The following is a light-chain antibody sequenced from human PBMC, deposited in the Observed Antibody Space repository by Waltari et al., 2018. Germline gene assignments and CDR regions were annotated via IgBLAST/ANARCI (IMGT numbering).Light chain of an antibody. Sequence: DIEMTQSPSTLSASVGDRVTHTCRASQSISSWLAWYQQKPGKAPKLLIYKASSLESGVPSRFSGSGSGTEFTLTISSLQPDDFATYYCQQYNNYPWTFGQGTKVEVK. CDR1: QSISSW. CDR2: KAS. J-gene: IGKJ1*01. V-gene: IGKV1-5*03. CDR3: QQYNNYPWT.